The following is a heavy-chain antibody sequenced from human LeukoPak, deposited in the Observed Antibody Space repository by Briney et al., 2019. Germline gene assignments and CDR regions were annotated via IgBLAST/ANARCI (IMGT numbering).Heavy chain of an antibody. J-gene: IGHJ4*02. V-gene: IGHV3-74*01. D-gene: IGHD3-22*01. CDR1: GFTFSSYW. Sequence: PGGSLRLSCAASGFTFSSYWMHWVRQAPGKGLVWDSRIKYDGTTTTYADSVKGRFSISRDNAKNTVDLQMNSLRDEDTAVYYCARGASSAYYVDYWGQGTLLTVSS. CDR2: IKYDGTTT. CDR3: ARGASSAYYVDY.